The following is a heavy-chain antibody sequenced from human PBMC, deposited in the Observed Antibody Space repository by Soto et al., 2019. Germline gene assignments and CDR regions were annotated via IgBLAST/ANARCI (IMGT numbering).Heavy chain of an antibody. J-gene: IGHJ3*02. D-gene: IGHD3-3*01. CDR3: AKEDTGIRFLEWFPGAFDI. CDR2: ISYDGSNK. Sequence: GGSRLSCAASGFTFSSYGMHWVRQAPGKGLEWVAVISYDGSNKYYADSVKGRFTISRDNSKNTLYLQMNSLRAEDTAVYYCAKEDTGIRFLEWFPGAFDIWGQGTMVTVSS. V-gene: IGHV3-30*18. CDR1: GFTFSSYG.